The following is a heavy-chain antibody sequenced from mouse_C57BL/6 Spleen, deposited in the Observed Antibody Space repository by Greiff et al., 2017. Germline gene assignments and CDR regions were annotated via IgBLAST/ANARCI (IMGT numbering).Heavy chain of an antibody. CDR3: ARAYYSNYYFDY. J-gene: IGHJ2*01. CDR2: ISGGGGNT. Sequence: ESGGGLVKPGGSLKLSCAASGFTFSSYTMSWVRQTPEKRLEWVATISGGGGNTYYPDSVKGRFTISRDNAKNTLYLQMSSLRSEDTALYYCARAYYSNYYFDYWGQGTTLTVSS. D-gene: IGHD2-5*01. CDR1: GFTFSSYT. V-gene: IGHV5-9*01.